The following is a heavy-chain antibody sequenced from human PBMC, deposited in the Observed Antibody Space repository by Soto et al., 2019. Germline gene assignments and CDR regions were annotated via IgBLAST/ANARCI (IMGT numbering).Heavy chain of an antibody. CDR2: ITGGGST. CDR1: GFNFNYA. J-gene: IGHJ4*02. Sequence: DVQLLESGGGLVQPGGSLRLSCLFSGFNFNYAIIWVRQAPGKGQEWVSGITGGGSTQYAASVKGQFTISRDNSKKTVALQMNSLRVEDTAMYYCARDAVYNDGLWLASDWGQGTQVTVS. CDR3: ARDAVYNDGLWLASD. V-gene: IGHV3-23*01. D-gene: IGHD2-21*01.